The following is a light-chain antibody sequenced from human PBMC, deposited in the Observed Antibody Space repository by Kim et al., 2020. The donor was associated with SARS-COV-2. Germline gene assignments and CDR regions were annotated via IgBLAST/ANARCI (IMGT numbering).Light chain of an antibody. CDR3: QQYGGSPT. CDR2: GTS. V-gene: IGKV3-20*01. CDR1: QSVSSSY. J-gene: IGKJ1*01. Sequence: SPVERATLSCSASQSVSSSYFAWYQQKPGQAPRLLIYGTSSRATGIPDRFSGSGSATHFSLTISRLEPEDFAVYFCQQYGGSPTFGQGTKVDIK.